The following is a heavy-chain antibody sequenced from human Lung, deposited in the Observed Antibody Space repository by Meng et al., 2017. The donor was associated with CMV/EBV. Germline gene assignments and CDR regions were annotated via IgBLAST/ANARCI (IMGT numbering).Heavy chain of an antibody. D-gene: IGHD6-19*01. Sequence: GESXKISXAVSGLSVMTNYMSWVRQAPGKGLEWVSVIYSGGTTIYADSVKGRFTFSRDSSKNTLYLQMNHLRPEDTAVYYRLGGHVAAAVPFDYWGQGALVTVSS. J-gene: IGHJ4*02. V-gene: IGHV3-66*02. CDR3: LGGHVAAAVPFDY. CDR2: IYSGGTT. CDR1: GLSVMTNY.